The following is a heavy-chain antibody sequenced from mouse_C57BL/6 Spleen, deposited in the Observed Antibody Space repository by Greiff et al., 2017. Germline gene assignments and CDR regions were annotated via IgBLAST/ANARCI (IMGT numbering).Heavy chain of an antibody. CDR3: TRNYYGSSYDYFDY. Sequence: QVQLQQSGAELVRPGASVTLSCKASGYTFTDYEMHWVKQTPVHGLEWIGAIDPETGGTAYNQKFKGKAILTADKSSSTAYMELRSLTSEDSAVYYCTRNYYGSSYDYFDYWGQGTTHTVAS. D-gene: IGHD1-1*01. J-gene: IGHJ2*01. V-gene: IGHV1-15*01. CDR1: GYTFTDYE. CDR2: IDPETGGT.